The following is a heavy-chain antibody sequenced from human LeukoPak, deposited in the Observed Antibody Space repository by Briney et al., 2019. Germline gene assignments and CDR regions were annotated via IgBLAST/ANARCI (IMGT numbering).Heavy chain of an antibody. V-gene: IGHV3-30-3*01. J-gene: IGHJ4*02. D-gene: IGHD3-10*01. CDR2: ISYDGSNK. CDR3: ARTTTPHYYGSGSYALGY. Sequence: PGRSLRLSCAASGFTFSTYAMHWVRQGPGKGLEWVAVISYDGSNKFYADSVKGRFTISRDNSKNTLYLQMSSLSAEDTAVYYCARTTTPHYYGSGSYALGYWGQGTLVTVPS. CDR1: GFTFSTYA.